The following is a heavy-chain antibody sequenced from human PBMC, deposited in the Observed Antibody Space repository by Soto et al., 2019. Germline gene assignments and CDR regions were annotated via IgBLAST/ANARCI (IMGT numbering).Heavy chain of an antibody. J-gene: IGHJ4*01. D-gene: IGHD3-10*01. CDR2: IKTDASEK. Sequence: EEQLVASGGGLVQPGGSLRLSCAASGFTLRSYWMSWVRQAPGKGLEWLATIKTDASEKKYVDSVKGRFTVSRDNAKNSLYLQMASLRAEHRDVYYCARDSVYGSGNSMNPYLDCWGRGTLVTVSS. CDR1: GFTLRSYW. CDR3: ARDSVYGSGNSMNPYLDC. V-gene: IGHV3-7*01.